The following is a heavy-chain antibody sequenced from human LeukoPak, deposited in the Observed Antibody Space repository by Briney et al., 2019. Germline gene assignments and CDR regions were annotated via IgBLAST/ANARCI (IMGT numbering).Heavy chain of an antibody. CDR3: VTPSPGGAADGLFEY. D-gene: IGHD6-13*01. V-gene: IGHV3-53*04. Sequence: PAESLTLSCAVSGFTVSSNFMSWVRHAPGKGLEWVSVIYNGGTTNYANPVESRFTISRHNSKNTLYLQMNSLGVEDTGVYHCVTPSPGGAADGLFEYWGQGTLVTVSP. CDR1: GFTVSSNF. CDR2: IYNGGTT. J-gene: IGHJ4*02.